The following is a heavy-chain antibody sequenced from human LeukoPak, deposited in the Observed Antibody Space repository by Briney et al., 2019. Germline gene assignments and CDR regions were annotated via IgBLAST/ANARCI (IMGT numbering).Heavy chain of an antibody. D-gene: IGHD3-16*01. Sequence: GGSLRLSCAASGFTFSSYEMNWVRQAPGKGLEWVSYISSSGSTIYYADSVKGRFTISRDNAKKSLYLQINRLRAEDTAVYYCARGGGSWGFDFWGQGTLVTVSS. CDR2: ISSSGSTI. CDR3: ARGGGSWGFDF. V-gene: IGHV3-48*03. J-gene: IGHJ4*02. CDR1: GFTFSSYE.